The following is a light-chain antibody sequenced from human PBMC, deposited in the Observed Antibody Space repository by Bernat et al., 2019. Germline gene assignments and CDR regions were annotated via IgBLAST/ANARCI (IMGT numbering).Light chain of an antibody. CDR2: GNS. Sequence: QSVLTQPPSVSGAPGPRVTISCTGSSSNIGAGYDVHWYQQLPGTAPKLLIYGNSNRPSGVPDRFSGSKSGTSTSLAITGLQAEDEADYYCQAYDSSLSGSKAFGGGTKLTVL. CDR3: QAYDSSLSGSKA. V-gene: IGLV1-40*01. CDR1: SSNIGAGYD. J-gene: IGLJ3*02.